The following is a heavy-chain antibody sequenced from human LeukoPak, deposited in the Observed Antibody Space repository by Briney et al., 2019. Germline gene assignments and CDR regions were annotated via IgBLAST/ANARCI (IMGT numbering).Heavy chain of an antibody. V-gene: IGHV3-23*01. CDR1: GFNFSTYA. J-gene: IGHJ3*02. CDR2: VTSGGRTT. D-gene: IGHD3-22*01. Sequence: GGSLRLSCAAPGFNFSTYAMTWVRQAPGKGLEWVSTVTSGGRTTYYADSVKGRFTISRDNSKNTLYLQMTNLRADDTAVYFCAKKIAVVITFAFDIWGQGTMVSVSS. CDR3: AKKIAVVITFAFDI.